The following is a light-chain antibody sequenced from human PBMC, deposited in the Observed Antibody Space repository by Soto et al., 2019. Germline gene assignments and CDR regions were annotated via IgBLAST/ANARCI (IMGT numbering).Light chain of an antibody. CDR3: AAWDDSLHAVV. Sequence: QPVLTQPPSASGTPGQRVTISCSGSSSNIGSNTVNWYQQLPGTAPKLLISSNDQRPSGVPDRFSGSKSGTSASLAISGLQSDDESDYYCAAWDDSLHAVVFGGGTKLNVL. J-gene: IGLJ2*01. CDR1: SSNIGSNT. CDR2: SND. V-gene: IGLV1-44*01.